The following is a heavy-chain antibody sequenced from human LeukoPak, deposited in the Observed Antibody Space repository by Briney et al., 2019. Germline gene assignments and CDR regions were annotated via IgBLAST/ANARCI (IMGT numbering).Heavy chain of an antibody. CDR2: IYYSGST. D-gene: IGHD6-19*01. J-gene: IGHJ6*02. CDR3: ARDRGSSGWTRYYYYGMDV. Sequence: SETLSLTCTVSGGSISSYYWSWIRQPPGKGLEWIGSIYYSGSTYYNPSLKSRVTISVDTSKNQFSLKLSSVTAADTAVYYCARDRGSSGWTRYYYYGMDVWGQGTTVTVSS. CDR1: GGSISSYY. V-gene: IGHV4-39*07.